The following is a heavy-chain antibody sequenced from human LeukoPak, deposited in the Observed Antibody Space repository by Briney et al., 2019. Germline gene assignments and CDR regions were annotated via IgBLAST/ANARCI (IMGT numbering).Heavy chain of an antibody. V-gene: IGHV3-48*03. CDR1: GLTFSSYE. D-gene: IGHD5-12*01. J-gene: IGHJ4*02. CDR3: AREGPLVATTPHFDY. CDR2: ISSSGSTI. Sequence: PGGSLRLSCAASGLTFSSYEMNWVRQAPGKGLEWVSYISSSGSTIYYADSVKGRFTISRDNAKNSLYLQMNSLRAEDTAVYYCAREGPLVATTPHFDYWGQGTLVTVSS.